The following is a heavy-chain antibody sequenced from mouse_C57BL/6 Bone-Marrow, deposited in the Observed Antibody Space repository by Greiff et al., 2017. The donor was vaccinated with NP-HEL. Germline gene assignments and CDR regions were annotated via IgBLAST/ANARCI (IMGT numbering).Heavy chain of an antibody. Sequence: EVMLVESGGGLVKPGGSLKLSCAASGFTFSSYAMSWVRQTPEKRLEWVATISDGGSYTYYPDNVKGRFTISRDNAKNNLYLQMSHLKSEDTAMYYCAREYGSYYYAMDYWGQGTSVTVSS. J-gene: IGHJ4*01. CDR3: AREYGSYYYAMDY. D-gene: IGHD1-1*01. V-gene: IGHV5-4*01. CDR1: GFTFSSYA. CDR2: ISDGGSYT.